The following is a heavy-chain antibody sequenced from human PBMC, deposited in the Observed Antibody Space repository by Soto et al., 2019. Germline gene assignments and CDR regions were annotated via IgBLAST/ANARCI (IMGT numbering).Heavy chain of an antibody. CDR2: IFHSGST. CDR1: GGYIRSNNR. J-gene: IGHJ5*02. D-gene: IGHD3-10*01. V-gene: IGHV4-4*02. Sequence: SETMSLTCAVSGGYIRSNNRWRWIRKTPGKGLEWIGEIFHSGSTNYNPSLKTRVTISVDKSKNQFSLKLSSVTAADTAVYYCARGRLIRGSGSYTNWFDPWGQGTLVTVSS. CDR3: ARGRLIRGSGSYTNWFDP.